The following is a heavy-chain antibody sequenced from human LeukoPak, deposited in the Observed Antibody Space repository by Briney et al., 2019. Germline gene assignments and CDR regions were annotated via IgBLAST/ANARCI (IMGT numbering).Heavy chain of an antibody. CDR3: LRGDSRDF. V-gene: IGHV3-21*06. Sequence: GGSLRLSCAACGFAFSSYTRNWARQAPGKGLEWVASINRGGTSTHYAFSVKGRFTISRDNAQNVLYLQMNGLRGDDAAVYYCLRGDSRDFWGQGTLVTVSS. CDR2: INRGGTST. D-gene: IGHD3-22*01. CDR1: GFAFSSYT. J-gene: IGHJ4*02.